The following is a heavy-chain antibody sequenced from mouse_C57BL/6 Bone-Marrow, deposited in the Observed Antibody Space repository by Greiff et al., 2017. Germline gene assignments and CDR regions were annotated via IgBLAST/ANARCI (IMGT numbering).Heavy chain of an antibody. CDR3: ARSEVLFDFFDY. D-gene: IGHD1-1*01. V-gene: IGHV1-81*01. CDR1: GYTFTSYG. Sequence: VQLQESGAELARPGASVKLSCKASGYTFTSYGISWVKQRTGQGLEWIGEIYPRSGNTYYNEKFKGKATLTADKSSSTAYMELRRLTSEDSAVYFCARSEVLFDFFDYWGQGTLVTVSA. J-gene: IGHJ3*01. CDR2: IYPRSGNT.